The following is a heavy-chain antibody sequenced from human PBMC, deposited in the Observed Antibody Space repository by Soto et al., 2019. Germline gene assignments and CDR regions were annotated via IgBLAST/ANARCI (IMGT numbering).Heavy chain of an antibody. CDR1: GFTFSNYG. J-gene: IGHJ4*02. CDR3: ATERGFRDPFDY. Sequence: VGSLRLSCAASGFTFSNYGMGWVRQVPGKGLEWVSAISGSSVNTYYVDSVKGRFTISRDNSKNTLYLQMSSLGAGDTAVYYCATERGFRDPFDYWGQGTLVTVSS. CDR2: ISGSSVNT. V-gene: IGHV3-23*01.